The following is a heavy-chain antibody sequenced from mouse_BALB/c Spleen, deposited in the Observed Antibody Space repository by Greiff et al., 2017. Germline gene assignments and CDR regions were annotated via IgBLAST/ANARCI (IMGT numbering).Heavy chain of an antibody. V-gene: IGHV2-9*02. CDR2: IWAGGST. Sequence: VQGVESGPGLVAPSQSLSITCTVSGFSLTSYGVHWVRQPPGKGLEWLGVIWAGGSTNYNSALMSRLSISKDNSKSQVFLKMNSLQTDDTAMYYCARDRGITLSEYYAMDYWGQGTSVTVSS. CDR3: ARDRGITLSEYYAMDY. D-gene: IGHD2-4*01. J-gene: IGHJ4*01. CDR1: GFSLTSYG.